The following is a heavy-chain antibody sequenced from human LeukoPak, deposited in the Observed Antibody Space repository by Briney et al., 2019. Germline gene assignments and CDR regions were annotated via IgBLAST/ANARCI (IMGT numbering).Heavy chain of an antibody. J-gene: IGHJ6*03. CDR1: GYTFTGYY. Sequence: GASVKVSCKASGYTFTGYYMHWVRQAPGQGLEWMGWINPNSGGTNYAQKFQGRVTMTGDTSISTAYMELSRLRSHDTAVYYCARKWFGKGDYYYYMDVWGKGTTVTVSS. D-gene: IGHD3-10*01. CDR3: ARKWFGKGDYYYYMDV. V-gene: IGHV1-2*02. CDR2: INPNSGGT.